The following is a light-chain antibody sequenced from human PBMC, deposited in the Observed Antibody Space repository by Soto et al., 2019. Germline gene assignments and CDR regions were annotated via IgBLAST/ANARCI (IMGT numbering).Light chain of an antibody. CDR2: DAS. CDR3: QQCSWHPFTVT. CDR1: QSVSSN. V-gene: IGKV3-15*01. Sequence: EIVMTQSPATLSVSPGERATLSCRASQSVSSNLAWYQQKPGQAPRRLIYDASTRATGIPARFSGSGSGTEYTLTISRLQSEDSAVYYCQQCSWHPFTVTFGGGTKVEIK. J-gene: IGKJ4*01.